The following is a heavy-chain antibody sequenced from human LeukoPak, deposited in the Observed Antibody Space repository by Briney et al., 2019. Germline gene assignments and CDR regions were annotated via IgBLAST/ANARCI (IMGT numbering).Heavy chain of an antibody. Sequence: PGGSLRLSYAASGFTVSATYMNWVRQAPGKGLEWVSIIYTGGNTYYADSVKGRFTISRDISKNTLYLQMNSLRAEDMAVYYCARGTVTAPDYWGQGTLVTVSS. V-gene: IGHV3-53*01. D-gene: IGHD4-17*01. CDR3: ARGTVTAPDY. J-gene: IGHJ4*02. CDR1: GFTVSATY. CDR2: IYTGGNT.